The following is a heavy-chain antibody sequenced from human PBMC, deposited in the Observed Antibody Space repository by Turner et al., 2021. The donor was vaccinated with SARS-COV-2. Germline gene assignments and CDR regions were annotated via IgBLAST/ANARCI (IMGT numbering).Heavy chain of an antibody. CDR2: ISGTAYST. J-gene: IGHJ6*02. V-gene: IGHV3-23*01. D-gene: IGHD1-26*01. Sequence: EAQLLESGGGLVQPGGSLRLSGVTSGFTFDNYALTWVRQAPGKGLEWVWTISGTAYSTDYADSVRGRFSISRDFSKNTMYLQMNSLRAEDTAVYYCAKGITVGPTIGMDVWGHGTRVTVSS. CDR3: AKGITVGPTIGMDV. CDR1: GFTFDNYA.